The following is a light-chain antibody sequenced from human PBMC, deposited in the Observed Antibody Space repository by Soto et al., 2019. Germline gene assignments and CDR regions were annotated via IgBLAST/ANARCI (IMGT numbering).Light chain of an antibody. V-gene: IGKV3-20*01. CDR3: QQYGSSSGLT. Sequence: EIVLTQSPGNLSLSPGERATLSCRASQSVSSSYLAWYQQKPGQAPRLLIYGASSRATGIPDRFSGSGSGTDFTLTISRLEPEDFAVYYCQQYGSSSGLTFGGGTKVEIK. CDR1: QSVSSSY. J-gene: IGKJ4*01. CDR2: GAS.